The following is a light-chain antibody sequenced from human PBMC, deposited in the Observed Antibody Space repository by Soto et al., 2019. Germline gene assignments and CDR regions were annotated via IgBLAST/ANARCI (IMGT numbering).Light chain of an antibody. CDR3: QQYNNWSQT. Sequence: EIVMTQSPATLSVSPGERATLSCRASQSVSSNLAWYQQKPGQAPRLLIYGASTRATCIPARFRGCGSATEFTLTISSLQSEDFAVYYWQQYNNWSQTLGQGTKVDI. CDR2: GAS. V-gene: IGKV3-15*01. J-gene: IGKJ1*01. CDR1: QSVSSN.